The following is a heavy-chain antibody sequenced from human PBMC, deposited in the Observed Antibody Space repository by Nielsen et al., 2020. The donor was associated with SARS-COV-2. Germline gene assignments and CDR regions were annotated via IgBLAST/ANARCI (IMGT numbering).Heavy chain of an antibody. D-gene: IGHD1-14*01. Sequence: GGSLRLSCAASGFTFDDYAMHWVRQAPGKGLEWVSGISWNSGSIGYVDSVKGRFTISRDNAKNSLHLQMNSLRAEDTAFYYCARGRRVGTTLFEYWGQGTLVTVSS. CDR1: GFTFDDYA. J-gene: IGHJ4*02. CDR3: ARGRRVGTTLFEY. CDR2: ISWNSGSI. V-gene: IGHV3-9*01.